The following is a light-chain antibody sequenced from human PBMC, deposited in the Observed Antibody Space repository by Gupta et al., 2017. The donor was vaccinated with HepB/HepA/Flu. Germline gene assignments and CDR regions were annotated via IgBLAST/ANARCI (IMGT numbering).Light chain of an antibody. CDR1: HGIGRR. CDR2: GVS. CDR3: QQSDLFPLT. J-gene: IGKJ4*01. Sequence: DIRMTQSPSSVSAFVGDGVTIVCRASHGIGRRLDWFQQKPGMAPKLLVSGVSNLKRGVSPNFTGSGSGTEFTLTISTLQTEDSATYYCQQSDLFPLTFGGGTRVEIK. V-gene: IGKV1-12*01.